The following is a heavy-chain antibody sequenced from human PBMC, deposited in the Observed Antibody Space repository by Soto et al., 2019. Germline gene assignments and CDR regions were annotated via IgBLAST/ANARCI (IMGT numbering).Heavy chain of an antibody. J-gene: IGHJ6*02. CDR3: ARDHKWDGMDV. Sequence: TSETLSLTCSVSGGSFSSDSFIWSWVRQFPGKGLEWIGYINYSGTTYYNPSLRSRITMSVDTSKNQFSLNLSSVTAADTAVYYCARDHKWDGMDVWGQGTMVTVSS. V-gene: IGHV4-31*03. D-gene: IGHD1-26*01. CDR2: INYSGTT. CDR1: GGSFSSDSFI.